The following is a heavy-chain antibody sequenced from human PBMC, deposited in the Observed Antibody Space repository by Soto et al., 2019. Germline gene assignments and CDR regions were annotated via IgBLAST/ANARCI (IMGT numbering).Heavy chain of an antibody. CDR1: GFTFSGYA. Sequence: QVQLVESGGGVVQPGRSLRLSCAASGFTFSGYAMHWVRQAPGKGLEWVAFISYDGGTKYYLDYVRGRFTISRENSRNTLYLQMSSLIAEYTAVYYCAKEVVRLGDGGHYFDYWGQGTLVTVSS. CDR2: ISYDGGTK. J-gene: IGHJ4*02. D-gene: IGHD2-15*01. V-gene: IGHV3-30*18. CDR3: AKEVVRLGDGGHYFDY.